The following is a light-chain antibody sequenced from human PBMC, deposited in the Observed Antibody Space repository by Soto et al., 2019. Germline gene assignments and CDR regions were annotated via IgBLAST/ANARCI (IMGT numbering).Light chain of an antibody. CDR1: YSDVGGYNY. CDR2: EVS. Sequence: QSALTQPASVSGSPGQSITISCTGTYSDVGGYNYVSWYQQLPGKAPKIMIYEVSRTSGVSNRFFGSKSGNTASLTISGLQAEDEADYYCSSYTSSNTYVFRTGTKLTVL. J-gene: IGLJ1*01. CDR3: SSYTSSNTYV. V-gene: IGLV2-14*01.